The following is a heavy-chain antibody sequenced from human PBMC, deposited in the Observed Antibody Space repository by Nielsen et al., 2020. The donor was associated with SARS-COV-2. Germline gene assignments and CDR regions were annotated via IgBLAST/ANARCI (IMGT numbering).Heavy chain of an antibody. J-gene: IGHJ6*02. Sequence: RQAPGKGLEWIGSIYYSGSTYYNPSLKSRVTISVDTSKNQFSLKLSSVTAADTAVYYCARVGYVWGSYRYYYYYGMDVWGQGTTVTVSS. CDR2: IYYSGST. V-gene: IGHV4-39*01. CDR3: ARVGYVWGSYRYYYYYGMDV. D-gene: IGHD3-16*02.